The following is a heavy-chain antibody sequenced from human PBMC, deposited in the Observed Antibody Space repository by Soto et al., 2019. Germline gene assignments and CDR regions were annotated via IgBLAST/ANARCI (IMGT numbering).Heavy chain of an antibody. D-gene: IGHD4-17*01. CDR1: GYTLTHYY. Sequence: QVQLEQSGAEVKMPGASVKVSCKASGYTLTHYYMHWVRQAPGQGLEWMGIINPSGGTIIYAQKFQARVTMTRDTLTSTVYMELSSLKSEDTAVYYCARARWTVTLRQYWYIDFWGRGTLVTVSS. V-gene: IGHV1-46*01. CDR2: INPSGGTI. J-gene: IGHJ2*01. CDR3: ARARWTVTLRQYWYIDF.